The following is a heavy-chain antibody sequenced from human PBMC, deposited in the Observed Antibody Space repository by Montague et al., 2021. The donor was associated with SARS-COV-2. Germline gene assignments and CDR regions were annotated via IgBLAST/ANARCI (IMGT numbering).Heavy chain of an antibody. D-gene: IGHD5-18*01. CDR3: ANLYSYGS. Sequence: SLRLSCAASGFTFSSYGMHWVRQAPSKGLEWVAVIWYDGSNKYYADSVKGRFTISRDNSKNTLYLQMNSLRAEDAAVYYCANLYSYGSWGQGTLVTVSS. V-gene: IGHV3-33*06. CDR1: GFTFSSYG. CDR2: IWYDGSNK. J-gene: IGHJ4*02.